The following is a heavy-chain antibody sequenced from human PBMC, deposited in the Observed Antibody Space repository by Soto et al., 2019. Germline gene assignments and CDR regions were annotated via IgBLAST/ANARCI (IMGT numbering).Heavy chain of an antibody. D-gene: IGHD4-4*01. J-gene: IGHJ4*02. CDR2: ISWDGGST. CDR1: GFTFDDYT. V-gene: IGHV3-43*01. CDR3: AKDIRDYSNYGIYY. Sequence: EVQLVESGGVVVQPGGSLRLSCAASGFTFDDYTMHWVRQAPGKGLEWVSLISWDGGSTYYADSVKGRFTISRDNSKNSLYLQMNSLRNEDTALYYCAKDIRDYSNYGIYYWGQGTLVTVSS.